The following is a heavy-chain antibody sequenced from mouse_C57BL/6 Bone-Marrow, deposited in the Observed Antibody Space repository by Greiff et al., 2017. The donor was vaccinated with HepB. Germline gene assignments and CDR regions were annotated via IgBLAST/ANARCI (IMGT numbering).Heavy chain of an antibody. CDR2: IDPSDSYT. CDR1: GYTFTSYW. Sequence: VQLQQPGAELVMPGASVKLSCKASGYTFTSYWMHWVKQRPGQGLEWIGEIDPSDSYTNYNQKFKGKSTLTVDKSSSPAYMQLSSLTSEDSAVYYCARGLRYYFDYWGQGTTLTVSS. J-gene: IGHJ2*01. CDR3: ARGLRYYFDY. V-gene: IGHV1-69*01. D-gene: IGHD1-1*01.